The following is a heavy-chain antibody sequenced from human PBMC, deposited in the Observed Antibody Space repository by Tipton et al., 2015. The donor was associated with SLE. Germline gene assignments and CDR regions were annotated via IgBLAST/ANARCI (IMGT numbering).Heavy chain of an antibody. CDR2: IYTSGST. CDR1: GESFSGYY. V-gene: IGHV4-4*09. J-gene: IGHJ4*02. Sequence: TLSLTCAVYGESFSGYYWNWIRQPPGKGLEWIGYIYTSGSTNYNPSLKSRVTISVDTSKNQFSLKLSSGTAADTAVYYCASGSTWVGVFDYWGQGTMVTVSS. D-gene: IGHD2-15*01. CDR3: ASGSTWVGVFDY.